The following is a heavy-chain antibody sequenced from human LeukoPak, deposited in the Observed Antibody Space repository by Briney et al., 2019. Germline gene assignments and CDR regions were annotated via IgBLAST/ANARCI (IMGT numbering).Heavy chain of an antibody. CDR2: IIPIFGTA. V-gene: IGHV1-69*01. Sequence: VASVKVSCKASGGTFSSYAISWVRQAPGQGLEWMGGIIPIFGTANYAQKFQGRVTITADESTSTAYMELSSLRSEDTAVYYCARGTHYDFRSVLYYYYMDVWGKGTTVTVSS. D-gene: IGHD3-3*01. CDR3: ARGTHYDFRSVLYYYYMDV. CDR1: GGTFSSYA. J-gene: IGHJ6*03.